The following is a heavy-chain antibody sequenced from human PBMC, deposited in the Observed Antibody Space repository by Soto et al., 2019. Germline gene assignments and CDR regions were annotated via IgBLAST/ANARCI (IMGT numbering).Heavy chain of an antibody. V-gene: IGHV3-64D*06. D-gene: IGHD3-22*01. J-gene: IGHJ4*02. Sequence: GGSLRLSCSASGFTFSSYAMHWVRQAPGKGLEYVSSISINGGSTHYADSVKGRFTISRDNSRNTQYLQMSSLGADDTAVYYCVKGEFYYDSSAYYPFDSWGQGTLVTVSS. CDR1: GFTFSSYA. CDR3: VKGEFYYDSSAYYPFDS. CDR2: ISINGGST.